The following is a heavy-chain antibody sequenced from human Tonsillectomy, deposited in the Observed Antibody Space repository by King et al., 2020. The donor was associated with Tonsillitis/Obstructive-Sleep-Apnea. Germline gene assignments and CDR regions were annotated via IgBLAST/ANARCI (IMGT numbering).Heavy chain of an antibody. CDR3: TTGVSHFDSSGYYFDY. Sequence: VQLVQSGGGLVKPGGSLRLSCAASGFTFSNAWMNWVRQAPGKGLEWVRRIKSKPDGGTTDYAAPVKGRFTISRDDSKNTLYLQMNSLKTEDTDVYYCTTGVSHFDSSGYYFDYWGQGTLVTVSS. CDR1: GFTFSNAW. J-gene: IGHJ4*02. CDR2: IKSKPDGGTT. V-gene: IGHV3-15*07. D-gene: IGHD3-22*01.